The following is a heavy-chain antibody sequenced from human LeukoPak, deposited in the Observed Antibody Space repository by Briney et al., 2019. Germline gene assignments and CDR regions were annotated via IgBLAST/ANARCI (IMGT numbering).Heavy chain of an antibody. Sequence: ASVKVSCKASGYTFTSYYMHWVRQAPGQGLEWMGIINPSGGSTSYAQKFQGRVTMTRDTSTSTAYMELSSLRSEDTAVYYCARDGGKYSSSSPQVRPPTPQYGMDVWGQGTTVTVSS. V-gene: IGHV1-46*01. CDR1: GYTFTSYY. CDR3: ARDGGKYSSSSPQVRPPTPQYGMDV. D-gene: IGHD6-6*01. CDR2: INPSGGST. J-gene: IGHJ6*02.